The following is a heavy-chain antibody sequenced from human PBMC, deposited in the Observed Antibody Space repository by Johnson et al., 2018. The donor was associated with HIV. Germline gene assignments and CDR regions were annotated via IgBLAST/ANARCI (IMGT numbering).Heavy chain of an antibody. D-gene: IGHD3-3*01. J-gene: IGHJ3*02. CDR3: TRDRRQVLEWLSDGFDI. CDR1: GFTFSSYG. CDR2: IRYDGSNK. V-gene: IGHV3-33*01. Sequence: QVQLVESGGGVVQPGRSLRLSCAASGFTFSSYGMHWVRQAPGKGLEWVAFIRYDGSNKYYADSVKGRFTISRDNSKNTLYLQMNSLRAEDTAVYYCTRDRRQVLEWLSDGFDIWGQGTMVTVSS.